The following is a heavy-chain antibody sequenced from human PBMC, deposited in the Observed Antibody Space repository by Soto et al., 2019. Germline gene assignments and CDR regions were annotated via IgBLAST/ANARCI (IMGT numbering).Heavy chain of an antibody. D-gene: IGHD4-17*01. J-gene: IGHJ4*02. V-gene: IGHV3-23*01. CDR1: GFAVRHNY. CDR2: ISGSGDTT. CDR3: AKDQTAMTTFDF. Sequence: GGSLRLSCTASGFAVRHNYMTWVRQAPGKGLQWVSAISGSGDTTYYADSVKGRFAISRDNSKKTLYLQMNGLRAEDTAVYYCAKDQTAMTTFDFWGQGALVTVS.